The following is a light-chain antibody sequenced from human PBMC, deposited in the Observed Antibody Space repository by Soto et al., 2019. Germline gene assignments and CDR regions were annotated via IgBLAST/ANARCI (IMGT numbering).Light chain of an antibody. V-gene: IGLV4-60*03. Sequence: QSVLTQSSSASASLGSSVKLTCTLSSGHSSYIIAWHQQQPGKAPRYLMKIEGSGSYNKGSGVPDRFSGSRSGADRYLTISNLQSEDEADYYCETWDSNTHRVFGGGTKVTVL. CDR3: ETWDSNTHRV. J-gene: IGLJ3*02. CDR2: IEGSGSY. CDR1: SGHSSYI.